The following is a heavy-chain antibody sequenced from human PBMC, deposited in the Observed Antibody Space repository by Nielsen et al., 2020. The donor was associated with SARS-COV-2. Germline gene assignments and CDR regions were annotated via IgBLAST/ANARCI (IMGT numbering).Heavy chain of an antibody. CDR1: GFPLRNYA. V-gene: IGHV3-23*01. J-gene: IGHJ4*02. D-gene: IGHD3-16*02. Sequence: GESLKISCAASGFPLRNYAMTWVRQAPGKGLEWVSAIGGSGGSTFYADSVKGRFTISRDTSKNTLYLQMNSLRAEDTAVYYCASDMITFGGVIPSDYWGQGTLVTVSS. CDR2: IGGSGGST. CDR3: ASDMITFGGVIPSDY.